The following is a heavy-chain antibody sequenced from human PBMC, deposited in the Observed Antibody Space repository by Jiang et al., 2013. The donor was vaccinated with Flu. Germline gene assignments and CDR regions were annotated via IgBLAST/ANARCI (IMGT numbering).Heavy chain of an antibody. CDR2: IYWDDDQ. J-gene: IGHJ4*02. CDR1: GFSLSTNGVG. CDR3: AHDRSGYTPDYFDY. D-gene: IGHD3-22*01. Sequence: KPTQTLTLTCTFSGFSLSTNGVGVGWVRQPPGKALEWLALIYWDDDQRYSPSLKSRLTIARDTSRNQVVLTMTDMDPADTGTYYCAHDRSGYTPDYFDYWGQGTLVTVSS. V-gene: IGHV2-5*02.